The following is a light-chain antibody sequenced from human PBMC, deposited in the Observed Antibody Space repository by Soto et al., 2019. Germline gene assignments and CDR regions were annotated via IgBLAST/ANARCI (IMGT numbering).Light chain of an antibody. CDR3: HVWDSDRDHPV. CDR1: NIGSKS. J-gene: IGLJ2*01. CDR2: YEI. Sequence: SSELTQPPSVSVAPGQTASITCGGNNIGSKSVHWYQQKSGQAPVLVIYYEIDRLSGIPERFSGSNFGNTATLTISRVEAGDEANYYCHVWDSDRDHPVFGGGTKLTVL. V-gene: IGLV3-21*04.